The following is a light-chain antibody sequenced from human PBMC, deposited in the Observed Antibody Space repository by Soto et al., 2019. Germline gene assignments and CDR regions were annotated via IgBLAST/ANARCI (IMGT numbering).Light chain of an antibody. CDR3: HSYARSTLV. Sequence: QSALTQSASVSGSPGQSITISCTGTSSEFGTYRVVSWYQQHPGKAPKLLIYEGTKRPSGVSNRFSASESGNTASLTISGLQAEDEAVYYCHSYARSTLVFGGGTKVTVL. CDR1: SSEFGTYRV. CDR2: EGT. J-gene: IGLJ3*02. V-gene: IGLV2-23*01.